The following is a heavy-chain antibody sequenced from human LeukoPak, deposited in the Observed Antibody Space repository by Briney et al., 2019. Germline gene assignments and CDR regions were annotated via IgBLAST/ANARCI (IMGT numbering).Heavy chain of an antibody. CDR1: GYTFTSYG. J-gene: IGHJ3*02. V-gene: IGHV1-18*01. CDR2: ISAYNGNT. CDR3: AREYCSSTSCSDDAFDI. Sequence: ASVNVSCKASGYTFTSYGISWVRQAPGQGLEWMGWISAYNGNTNYAQKLQGRVTMTTDTSTSTAYMELRSLRSDDTAVYYCAREYCSSTSCSDDAFDIWGQGTMVTVSS. D-gene: IGHD2-2*01.